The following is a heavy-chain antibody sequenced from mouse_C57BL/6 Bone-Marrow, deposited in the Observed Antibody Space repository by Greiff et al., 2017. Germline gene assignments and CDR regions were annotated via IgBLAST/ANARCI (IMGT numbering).Heavy chain of an antibody. V-gene: IGHV5-6*01. CDR2: ISSGGSYT. CDR3: ASHYYYGSLLYWYFDV. Sequence: EVKVVESGGDLVKPGGSLKLSCAASGFTFSSYGMSWVRQTPDKRLEWVATISSGGSYTYYPDSVKGRFTISRDNAKNTLYLQMSSLKSEDTAMYYCASHYYYGSLLYWYFDVWGTGTTVTVSS. J-gene: IGHJ1*03. CDR1: GFTFSSYG. D-gene: IGHD1-1*01.